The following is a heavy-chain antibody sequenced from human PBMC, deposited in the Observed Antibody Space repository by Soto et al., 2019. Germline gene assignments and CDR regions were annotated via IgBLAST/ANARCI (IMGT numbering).Heavy chain of an antibody. CDR2: ISYDGSNK. CDR3: AASLRVRELSLGGF. CDR1: GFTFNNYG. J-gene: IGHJ4*02. Sequence: QVQLMEFGGGVVQPGRSLRLSCVASGFTFNNYGMHWVRQAPGKGLEWVAIISYDGSNKYYADSVRGRFTISRDNSKNTPYVQMNSLRAEDTAVYYCAASLRVRELSLGGFWGQGSLVTVSS. V-gene: IGHV3-30*03. D-gene: IGHD3-16*02.